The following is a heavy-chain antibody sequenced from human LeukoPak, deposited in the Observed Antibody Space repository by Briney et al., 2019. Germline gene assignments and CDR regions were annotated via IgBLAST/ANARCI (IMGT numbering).Heavy chain of an antibody. CDR2: IYYSGST. V-gene: IGHV4-59*01. D-gene: IGHD1-26*01. J-gene: IGHJ4*02. Sequence: SETLSLTCTVSGGSISSYYWSWIRQPPGKGLEWIGYIYYSGSTNYNPSLKSRVTISVDTSKNQFSLKLSSVTAADTAVYYCARAGVGATIFDYWGQGTLVTVSS. CDR3: ARAGVGATIFDY. CDR1: GGSISSYY.